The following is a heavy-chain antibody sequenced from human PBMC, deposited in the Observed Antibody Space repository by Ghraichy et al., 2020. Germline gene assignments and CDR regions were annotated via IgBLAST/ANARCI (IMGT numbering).Heavy chain of an antibody. D-gene: IGHD1-26*01. CDR3: ARANRGQYSGSHSLDY. CDR1: GGSISSGGYY. V-gene: IGHV4-31*03. CDR2: IYYSGST. J-gene: IGHJ4*02. Sequence: SETLSLTCTVSGGSISSGGYYWSWIRQHPGKGLEWIGYIYYSGSTYYNPSLKSRVTISVDTSKNQFSLKLSSVTAADTAVYYCARANRGQYSGSHSLDYWGQGTLVTVSS.